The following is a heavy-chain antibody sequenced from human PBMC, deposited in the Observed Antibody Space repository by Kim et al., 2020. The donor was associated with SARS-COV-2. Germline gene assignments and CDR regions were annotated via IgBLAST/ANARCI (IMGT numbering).Heavy chain of an antibody. J-gene: IGHJ4*02. CDR1: GFTFSSYD. D-gene: IGHD1-26*01. V-gene: IGHV3-48*03. CDR2: ISSSGSTI. CDR3: ASSIVGALDY. Sequence: GGSLRLSCAASGFTFSSYDMNWVRQAPGKGLEWVSYISSSGSTIDYADSVKGRFTISRDNAKNSLYLQMNSLRAEDTAVYYCASSIVGALDYWGQGTLVTVSS.